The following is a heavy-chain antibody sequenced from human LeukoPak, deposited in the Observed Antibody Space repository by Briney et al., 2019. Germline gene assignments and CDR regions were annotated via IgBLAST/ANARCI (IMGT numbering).Heavy chain of an antibody. CDR2: IFGSGSTI. CDR3: AKGVRGQLADY. Sequence: GGSLRLSCAASGFTFSSFAMYWVRRAPGKGLEWISGIFGSGSTIYYADSVRGRFTISRNNSKNTVLLQMNSLRAEDTAVYYCAKGVRGQLADYWGQGTLVTVSS. CDR1: GFTFSSFA. V-gene: IGHV3-23*01. J-gene: IGHJ4*02. D-gene: IGHD6-13*01.